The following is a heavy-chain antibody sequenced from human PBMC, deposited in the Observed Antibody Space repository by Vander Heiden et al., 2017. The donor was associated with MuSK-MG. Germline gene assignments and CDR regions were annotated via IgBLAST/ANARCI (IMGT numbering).Heavy chain of an antibody. Sequence: PLHDSGPGLVTPPETLYHTGAYSGYSVSSDYYWGWIRQQPGKELEWIGSIYHRGRTNYNPSFKSRVTISVDTAQNQCCLKVRALADDETAGYYGGRRFQGDEVIYDYWREGTVITDS. V-gene: IGHV4-38-2*01. CDR3: GRRFQGDEVIYDY. CDR2: IYHRGRT. CDR1: GYSVSSDYY. J-gene: IGHJ4*02.